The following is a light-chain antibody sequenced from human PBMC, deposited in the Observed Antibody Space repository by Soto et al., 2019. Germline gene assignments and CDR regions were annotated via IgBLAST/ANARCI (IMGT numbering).Light chain of an antibody. CDR1: KSVHRN. V-gene: IGKV3-15*01. CDR2: YAS. Sequence: EVVMTQSPATLSVSPVERVTLSCRASKSVHRNLAWYHQKPGQGPSLLIYYASSRTTGVPDRFTGSGSGTELTLTISSLQSEDFGVYHCQHYSNWPPTFGPGTKVEIK. J-gene: IGKJ3*01. CDR3: QHYSNWPPT.